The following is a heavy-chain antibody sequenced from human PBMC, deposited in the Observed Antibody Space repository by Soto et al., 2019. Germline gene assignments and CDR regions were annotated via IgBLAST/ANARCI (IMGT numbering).Heavy chain of an antibody. CDR3: AREDYGDYGGDYYYYYGMDV. CDR2: IYTSGST. CDR1: GGSISSYY. J-gene: IGHJ6*02. Sequence: SETLSLTCTVSGGSISSYYWSWIRQPAGKGLEWIGRIYTSGSTNYNPSLKSRVTMSVDTSKNQFSLKLSSVTAADTAVYYCAREDYGDYGGDYYYYYGMDVWGQGTTVTVPS. D-gene: IGHD4-17*01. V-gene: IGHV4-4*07.